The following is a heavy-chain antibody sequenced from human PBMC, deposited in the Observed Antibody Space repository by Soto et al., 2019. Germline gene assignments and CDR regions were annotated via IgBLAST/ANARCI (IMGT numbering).Heavy chain of an antibody. V-gene: IGHV3-53*01. CDR3: ARVGTEHGMDV. Sequence: GGSLRLSCAASGFTVSSNYMSWVRQAPGKGLEWVSVIYSGGSTYYADSVKGRFTIPRDNSKNTLYLQMNSLRAEDTAVYYCARVGTEHGMDVWGQGTTVTVSS. CDR1: GFTVSSNY. J-gene: IGHJ6*02. CDR2: IYSGGST. D-gene: IGHD1-26*01.